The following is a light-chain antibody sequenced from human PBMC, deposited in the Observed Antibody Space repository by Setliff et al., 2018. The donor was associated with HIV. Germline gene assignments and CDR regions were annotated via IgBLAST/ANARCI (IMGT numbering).Light chain of an antibody. CDR1: SGDVGNYNL. CDR3: CSFARGRPYV. J-gene: IGLJ1*01. Sequence: QSALAQPASVSRSTGQSITISCTGTSGDVGNYNLVSWYQHHPGKAPKLIIYEVTKRPSGVSNRFSGSKSGNTAALTISGLQAEDEGDYFCCSFARGRPYVFGTGTKVTVL. V-gene: IGLV2-23*02. CDR2: EVT.